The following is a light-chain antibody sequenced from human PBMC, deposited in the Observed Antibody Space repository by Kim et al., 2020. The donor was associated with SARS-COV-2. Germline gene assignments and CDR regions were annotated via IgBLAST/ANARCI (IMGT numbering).Light chain of an antibody. V-gene: IGKV3-15*01. CDR3: QQHNNWPRT. CDR1: QNINSN. CDR2: VAS. J-gene: IGKJ1*01. Sequence: VSPGESATLSCRASQNINSNLVWYQQKPGQAPRLLINVASTRATGIPARFSGSGSGTDFTLTISGLQSEDFAVYYCQQHNNWPRTFGQGTKVDIK.